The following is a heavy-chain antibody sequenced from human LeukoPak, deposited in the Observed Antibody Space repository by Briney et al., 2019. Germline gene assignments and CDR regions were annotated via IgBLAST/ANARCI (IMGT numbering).Heavy chain of an antibody. CDR1: GGTFSSYA. V-gene: IGHV1-69*04. Sequence: GASVKVSCKASGGTFSSYAISWVRQAPGQGLEWMGRIIPIFGIANYAQKFQGRVTITADKSTSTAYMELSSLRSEDTAVYYCARDGDTAATPHWFAPWGREPWSPSPQ. CDR3: ARDGDTAATPHWFAP. J-gene: IGHJ5*02. D-gene: IGHD5-18*01. CDR2: IIPIFGIA.